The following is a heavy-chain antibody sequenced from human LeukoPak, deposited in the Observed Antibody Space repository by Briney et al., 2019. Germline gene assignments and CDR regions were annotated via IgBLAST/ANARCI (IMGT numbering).Heavy chain of an antibody. CDR1: GCSISSYY. D-gene: IGHD3-9*01. J-gene: IGHJ3*01. CDR3: ARDHYFGTRDRAFDV. V-gene: IGHV4-4*07. Sequence: PSETLSLTCAVSGCSISSYYWSWIRQPAGKGLEWIGRIYTSGSTNYNPSLKSRVTMSVDTSKNQFSLKLSSVIAADTAVYYCARDHYFGTRDRAFDVWGQGRMVTVSS. CDR2: IYTSGST.